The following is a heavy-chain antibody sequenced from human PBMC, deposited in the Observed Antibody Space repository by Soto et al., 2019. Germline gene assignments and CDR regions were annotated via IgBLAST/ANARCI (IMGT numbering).Heavy chain of an antibody. J-gene: IGHJ4*02. CDR1: GFTFSSYG. D-gene: IGHD3-22*01. Sequence: GGSLRLSCAASGFTFSSYGMHWVRQAPGKGLEWVAVISYDGSNKYYADSVKGRFTISRDNSKNTLYLQMNSLRAEDTAVYYCAKDKDYYDSSGYFDYWGQGTLGTVSS. CDR2: ISYDGSNK. CDR3: AKDKDYYDSSGYFDY. V-gene: IGHV3-30*18.